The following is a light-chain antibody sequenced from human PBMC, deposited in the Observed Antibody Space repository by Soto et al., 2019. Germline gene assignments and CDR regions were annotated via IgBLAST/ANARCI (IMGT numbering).Light chain of an antibody. Sequence: QSALTQPRSVSGSPGQSVTISCTGTSSAVGGYNSVSWYQQHPGKAPKLMIYDVTKRPSGVPDRFSGSKSGNKASLTISGHQADDEADYYCCSYAGSYTYVFGSGTKLTVL. CDR2: DVT. CDR3: CSYAGSYTYV. J-gene: IGLJ1*01. CDR1: SSAVGGYNS. V-gene: IGLV2-11*01.